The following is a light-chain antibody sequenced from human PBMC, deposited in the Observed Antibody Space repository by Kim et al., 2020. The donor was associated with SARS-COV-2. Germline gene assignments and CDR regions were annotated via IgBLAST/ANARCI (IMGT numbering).Light chain of an antibody. V-gene: IGKV1-27*01. J-gene: IGKJ1*01. CDR1: QDISNY. Sequence: ASVGDRVTITCRASQDISNYLTWYQLKPGKAPKLLIYAASDLEPGVPSRFSGSGSGTDFTLTVSSLQPEDIATYYCQKCDSAPWTFGQGTKVEIK. CDR3: QKCDSAPWT. CDR2: AAS.